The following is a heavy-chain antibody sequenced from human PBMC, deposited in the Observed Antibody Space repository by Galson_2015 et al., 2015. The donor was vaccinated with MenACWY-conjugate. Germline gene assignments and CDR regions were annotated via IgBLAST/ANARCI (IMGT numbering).Heavy chain of an antibody. V-gene: IGHV3-48*02. CDR1: GITFSRCG. CDR2: ISPGGGAE. CDR3: SWGRKPTVKWMVRDY. Sequence: SLRLSCAASGITFSRCGMNWVRQAPGKGLEWISYISPGGGAEYYEDSEKGRFTISRDDAENSLFLQLSSLRDEDKAGYYCSWGRKPTVKWMVRDYWGRGTQVIVSS. D-gene: IGHD6-19*01. J-gene: IGHJ4*02.